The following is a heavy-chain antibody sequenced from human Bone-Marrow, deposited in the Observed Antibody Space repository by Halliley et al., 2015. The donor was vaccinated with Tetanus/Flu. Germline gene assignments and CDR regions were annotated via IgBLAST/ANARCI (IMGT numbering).Heavy chain of an antibody. CDR3: ARTVKGVITVYQSFASDV. CDR2: INHSGRT. J-gene: IGHJ6*02. D-gene: IGHD3-22*01. V-gene: IGHV4-34*01. CDR1: GGSLSGYY. Sequence: TLSLTCAVYGGSLSGYYWTWIRQPPGKGLEWIGEINHSGRTNYNPSFQSRVSISLDMSKNQFSVKMTSVTAADTAVYYCARTVKGVITVYQSFASDVWGQGTTVTVSS.